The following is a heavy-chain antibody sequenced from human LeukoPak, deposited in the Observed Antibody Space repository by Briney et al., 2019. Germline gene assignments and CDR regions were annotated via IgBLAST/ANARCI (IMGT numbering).Heavy chain of an antibody. CDR2: IIPIFGTA. D-gene: IGHD3-9*01. CDR3: ARGAGYYDILTGYYKVYLDY. Sequence: SVKVSCKASGGTFRSYAISWVRQAPGQGLGWMGGIIPIFGTANYAQKFQGRVTITADESTSTAYMELSSLRSEDTAVYYCARGAGYYDILTGYYKVYLDYWGQGTLVTVSS. J-gene: IGHJ4*02. CDR1: GGTFRSYA. V-gene: IGHV1-69*13.